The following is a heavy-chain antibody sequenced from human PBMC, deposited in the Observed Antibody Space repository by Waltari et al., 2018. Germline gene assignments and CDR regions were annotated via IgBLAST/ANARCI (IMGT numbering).Heavy chain of an antibody. CDR2: ISSSGSTI. V-gene: IGHV3-48*03. J-gene: IGHJ4*02. D-gene: IGHD6-13*01. CDR1: GFTFRSYE. CDR3: ARDYSSWYGSLCDY. Sequence: EVQLVESGGGLVQPGGSLRLSCAASGFTFRSYEMNWVRQAPGKGLEWVSYISSSGSTIYYADSVKGRFTISRDNAKNSLYLQMNSLRAEDTAVYYCARDYSSWYGSLCDYWGQGTLVTVSS.